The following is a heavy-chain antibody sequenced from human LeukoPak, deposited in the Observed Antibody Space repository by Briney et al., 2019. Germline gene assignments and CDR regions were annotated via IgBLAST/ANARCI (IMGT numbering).Heavy chain of an antibody. D-gene: IGHD4-11*01. J-gene: IGHJ3*02. CDR1: ADSFSSHY. Sequence: SKTLSLTCAVSADSFSSHYWTWIRQPPGKGLWWIGYISYIGSTNYNPSLKSRVTISIDTSKNQFSLKLSSVTAADTAVYYCARDLVTVTKGFDIWGQGTMVSVSS. CDR2: ISYIGST. CDR3: ARDLVTVTKGFDI. V-gene: IGHV4-59*11.